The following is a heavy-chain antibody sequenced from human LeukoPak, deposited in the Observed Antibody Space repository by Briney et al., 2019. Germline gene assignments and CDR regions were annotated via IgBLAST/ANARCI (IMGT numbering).Heavy chain of an antibody. Sequence: PGGSLRLSCAASGFTFSSYAMSWVRQAPGKGLEWVSAISGSGGSTYYADSVKGRFTISRDNSKNTLYLQMNSLRAEDTAVYYCAKHGIAARATYYYYYGMDVWGQGTTVTVSS. CDR1: GFTFSSYA. J-gene: IGHJ6*02. V-gene: IGHV3-23*01. D-gene: IGHD6-6*01. CDR3: AKHGIAARATYYYYYGMDV. CDR2: ISGSGGST.